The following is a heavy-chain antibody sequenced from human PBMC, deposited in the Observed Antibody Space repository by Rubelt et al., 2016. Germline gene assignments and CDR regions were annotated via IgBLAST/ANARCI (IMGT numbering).Heavy chain of an antibody. V-gene: IGHV4-39*07. CDR3: ARGGGASGHDYEFDY. CDR1: GGSISSSRFY. Sequence: QQQLQESGPGLVKPSETLSLTCTVSGGSISSSRFYWGWIRQPPGKGLEWIRDFSHSGGTNYNPSLKSRVTISLDTSKNQFSLKLSSVTAADTAVYYCARGGGASGHDYEFDYWGQGTLVTVSS. J-gene: IGHJ4*02. D-gene: IGHD5-12*01. CDR2: FSHSGGT.